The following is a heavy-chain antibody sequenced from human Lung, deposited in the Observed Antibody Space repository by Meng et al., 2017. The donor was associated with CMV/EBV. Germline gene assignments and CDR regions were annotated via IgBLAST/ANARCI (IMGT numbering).Heavy chain of an antibody. CDR2: IKHDGSEE. D-gene: IGHD3-10*01. J-gene: IGHJ4*02. Sequence: GSXRLSCAASGFTFRTSWMSWVRQAPGRGLEWVANIKHDGSEEYYVDSLTGRFTISRDNAKNSLYLQMNSLRAEDTALYYCARDPGFGALDFWGQGPLVTVSS. V-gene: IGHV3-7*01. CDR1: GFTFRTSW. CDR3: ARDPGFGALDF.